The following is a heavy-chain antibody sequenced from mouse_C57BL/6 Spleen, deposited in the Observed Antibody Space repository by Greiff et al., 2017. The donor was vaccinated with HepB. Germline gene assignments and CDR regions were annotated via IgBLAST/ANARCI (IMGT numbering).Heavy chain of an antibody. Sequence: VKLQESGAELVKPGASVKISCKASGYAFSSYWMNWVKQRPGKGLEWIGQIYPGDGDTNYNGKFKGKATLTADKSSSTADMQLSSLTSEDSAVYFCAGDYDVAYWGQGTLVTVSA. CDR2: IYPGDGDT. CDR3: AGDYDVAY. D-gene: IGHD2-4*01. V-gene: IGHV1-80*01. J-gene: IGHJ3*01. CDR1: GYAFSSYW.